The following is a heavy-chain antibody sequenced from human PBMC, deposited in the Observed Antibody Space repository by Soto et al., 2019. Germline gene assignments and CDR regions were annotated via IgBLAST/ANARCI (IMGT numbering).Heavy chain of an antibody. V-gene: IGHV3-33*01. CDR3: ARDGAWYSSGWSNNWFDP. J-gene: IGHJ5*02. D-gene: IGHD6-19*01. CDR2: IWYDGSNK. Sequence: GGALRLSCAASGVTLSSYCMNWVRQAPGKGLEWVAVIWYDGSNKYYADSVKGRFTISRDNSKNKLYLQMNSLRAADTAVYYCARDGAWYSSGWSNNWFDPWGQGTLVTVSS. CDR1: GVTLSSYC.